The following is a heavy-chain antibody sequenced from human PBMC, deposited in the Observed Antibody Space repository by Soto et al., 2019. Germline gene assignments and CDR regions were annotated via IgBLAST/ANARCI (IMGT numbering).Heavy chain of an antibody. V-gene: IGHV4-59*08. CDR1: GGSISSYY. J-gene: IGHJ6*02. D-gene: IGHD2-2*01. Sequence: QVQLQESGPGLVKPSETLSLTCTVSGGSISSYYWSWIRQPPGKGLEWIGYIYYSGSTNYNPSLNSRVTISVDTSKNQFSLKLSSVTAADTAVYYCARYWAVRGVVVPAAMDYYYGMDVWGQGTTVTVSS. CDR2: IYYSGST. CDR3: ARYWAVRGVVVPAAMDYYYGMDV.